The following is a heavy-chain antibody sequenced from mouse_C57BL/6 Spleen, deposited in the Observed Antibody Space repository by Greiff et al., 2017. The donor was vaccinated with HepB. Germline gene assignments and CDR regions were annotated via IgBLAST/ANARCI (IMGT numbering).Heavy chain of an antibody. CDR1: GYSITSGYY. CDR3: ARERDYDGYSAMDY. D-gene: IGHD2-4*01. Sequence: DVQLQESGPGLVKPSQSLSLTCSVTGYSITSGYYWNWIRQFPGNKLEWMGYISYDGSNNYNPSLKNRISITRDTSKNQFFLKLNSVTTEDTATYYWARERDYDGYSAMDYWGQGTSVTVSS. V-gene: IGHV3-6*01. J-gene: IGHJ4*01. CDR2: ISYDGSN.